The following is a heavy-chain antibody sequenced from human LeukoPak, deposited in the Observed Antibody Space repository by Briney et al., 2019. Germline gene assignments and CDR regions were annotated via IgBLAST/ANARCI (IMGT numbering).Heavy chain of an antibody. D-gene: IGHD3-3*01. V-gene: IGHV3-21*01. J-gene: IGHJ3*02. CDR3: ARDVQYYDFWSGYYTDDAFDI. CDR2: ISSSSSYI. Sequence: PGGSLRLSCAASGFTFSSYSMTRVRQAPGKGLEWVSSISSSSSYIYYADSVKGRFTISRDNAKNSLYLQMNSLRAEDTAVYYCARDVQYYDFWSGYYTDDAFDIWGQGTMVTVSP. CDR1: GFTFSSYS.